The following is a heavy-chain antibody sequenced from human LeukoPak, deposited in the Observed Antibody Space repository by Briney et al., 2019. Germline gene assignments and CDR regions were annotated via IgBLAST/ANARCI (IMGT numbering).Heavy chain of an antibody. CDR3: AKRGVVIRVILVGFHKEAYYFDS. CDR2: ISGSGGGT. J-gene: IGHJ4*02. Sequence: GGSLRLSCAVSGITLSNYGMSWVRQAPGKGLEWVAGISGSGGGTNYADSVKGRFTISRDNPKNTLYLQMNSLGAEDTAVYFCAKRGVVIRVILVGFHKEAYYFDSWGQGAWSPSPQ. V-gene: IGHV3-23*01. D-gene: IGHD3-22*01. CDR1: GITLSNYG.